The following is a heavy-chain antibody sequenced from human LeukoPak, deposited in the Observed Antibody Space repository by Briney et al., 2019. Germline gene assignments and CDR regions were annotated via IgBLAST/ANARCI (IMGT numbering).Heavy chain of an antibody. V-gene: IGHV3-23*01. CDR2: ISGSGGST. CDR3: AKAGSIAVAGLYFDY. J-gene: IGHJ4*02. CDR1: GFTFSSYA. Sequence: PGGSLRLSCAASGFTFSSYAMSWVRQAPGKGLGWVSAISGSGGSTYYADSVKGRFTISRDNSKNTLYLQMNSLRAEDTAVYYCAKAGSIAVAGLYFDYWGQGTLVTVSS. D-gene: IGHD6-19*01.